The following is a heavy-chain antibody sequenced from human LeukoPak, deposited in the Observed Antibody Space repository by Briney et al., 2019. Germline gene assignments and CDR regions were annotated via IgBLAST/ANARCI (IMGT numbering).Heavy chain of an antibody. CDR1: GYTFTGYY. CDR2: INPNSGGT. CDR3: ARGGVYDYVWRSYRQPDF. V-gene: IGHV1-2*06. Sequence: ASVKVSCKASGYTFTGYYMHWVRQAPGQGREWMGRINPNSGGTNYAQKFQGRVTMTRDTSISTAYMELSRLRSDDTAVYYCARGGVYDYVWRSYRQPDFWGQGTLVTVSS. J-gene: IGHJ4*02. D-gene: IGHD3-16*02.